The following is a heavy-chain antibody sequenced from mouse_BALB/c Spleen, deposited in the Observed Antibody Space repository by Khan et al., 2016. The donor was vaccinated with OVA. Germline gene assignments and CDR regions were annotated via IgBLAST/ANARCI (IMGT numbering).Heavy chain of an antibody. CDR2: INPSNGRT. Sequence: QVQLQQPGAELVKPGASVKLSCKASGYTFTSYWMHWVKQRPGQGLEWIGEINPSNGRTKYNEKFKSKATLTVDKSSSTAYMQLSSPTSEDSAVYYCARVITRDYWGQGTTLTVSS. CDR1: GYTFTSYW. V-gene: IGHV1S81*02. D-gene: IGHD6-1*01. J-gene: IGHJ2*01. CDR3: ARVITRDY.